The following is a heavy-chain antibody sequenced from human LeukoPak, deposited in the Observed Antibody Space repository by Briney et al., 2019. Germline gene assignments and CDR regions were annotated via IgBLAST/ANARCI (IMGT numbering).Heavy chain of an antibody. V-gene: IGHV1-69*06. CDR2: IIPIFGTA. CDR3: ARILPSGYGDGGYFDY. D-gene: IGHD4-17*01. J-gene: IGHJ4*02. Sequence: GASVKVSCKASGGTFSSYAISWVRQAPGQGLEWMGGIIPIFGTANYAQKFQGRVTITADKSTSTAYMELSSLRSEDTAVYYCARILPSGYGDGGYFDYWGQGTLVTVSS. CDR1: GGTFSSYA.